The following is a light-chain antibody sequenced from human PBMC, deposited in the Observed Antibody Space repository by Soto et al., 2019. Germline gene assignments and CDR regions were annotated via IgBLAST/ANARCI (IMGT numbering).Light chain of an antibody. Sequence: DIQMTRSPSTLSGSVGDRVTITCRASQTISSWLAWYQQKPGKAPTLLIYKASTSKSGVPSRFSGSGSGTEFSRTISSGQPVYFAAYYYQHYNNYSEAFGQGTKV. CDR3: QHYNNYSEA. V-gene: IGKV1-5*03. CDR1: QTISSW. CDR2: KAS. J-gene: IGKJ1*01.